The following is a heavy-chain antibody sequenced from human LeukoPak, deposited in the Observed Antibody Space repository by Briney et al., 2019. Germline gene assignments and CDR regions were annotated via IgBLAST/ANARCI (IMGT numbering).Heavy chain of an antibody. CDR1: GGSISSGSYY. CDR2: IYTSGST. Sequence: SETLSLTCTGSGGSISSGSYYWSWIRQPAGKGLEWIGRIYTSGSTNYNPSLKSRVTISVDTSKNQFSLKLSSVTAADTAVYYCAAVVPYNWFDPWGQGTLVTVSS. J-gene: IGHJ5*02. CDR3: AAVVPYNWFDP. D-gene: IGHD3-22*01. V-gene: IGHV4-61*02.